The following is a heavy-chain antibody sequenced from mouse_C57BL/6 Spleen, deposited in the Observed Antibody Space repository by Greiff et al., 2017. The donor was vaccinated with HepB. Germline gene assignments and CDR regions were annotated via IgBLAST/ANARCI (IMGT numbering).Heavy chain of an antibody. J-gene: IGHJ1*03. CDR1: GFTFSDAW. Sequence: EVQLQESGGGLVQPGGSMKLSCAASGFTFSDAWMDWVRQSPEKGLEWVAEIRNKANNHATYYAESVKGRFTISRDDSKSSVYLQMNSLRAEDTGIYYCTHYGSSPDWYFDVWGTGTTVTVSS. D-gene: IGHD1-1*01. V-gene: IGHV6-6*01. CDR2: IRNKANNHAT. CDR3: THYGSSPDWYFDV.